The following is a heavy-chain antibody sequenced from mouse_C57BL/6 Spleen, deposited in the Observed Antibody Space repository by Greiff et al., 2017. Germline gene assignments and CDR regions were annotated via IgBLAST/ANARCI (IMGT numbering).Heavy chain of an antibody. CDR2: IYPRDGST. V-gene: IGHV1-85*01. Sequence: QVQLQQSGPELVKPGASVKLSCKASGYTFTRYDINWVKQRHGQGLEWIGWIYPRDGSTKYNEKFKGKATLTVDTSSSTAYKELHSLTSEDSAVYFCAGRLYYCFDYWGQGTTLTVSS. CDR3: AGRLYYCFDY. D-gene: IGHD1-1*01. J-gene: IGHJ2*01. CDR1: GYTFTRYD.